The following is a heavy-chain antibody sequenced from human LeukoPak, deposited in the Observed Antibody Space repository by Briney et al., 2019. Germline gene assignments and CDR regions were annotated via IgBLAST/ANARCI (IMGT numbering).Heavy chain of an antibody. Sequence: ASVTVSCKASGYTFTSYGISWVRQAPGQGLEWMGWISAYNGNTNYAQKLQGRVTMTTDTSTSTAYMELRSLRSDDTAVYYCARALHSYGLSYYFDFWGQGTLLTVSS. CDR2: ISAYNGNT. J-gene: IGHJ4*01. V-gene: IGHV1-18*01. CDR1: GYTFTSYG. CDR3: ARALHSYGLSYYFDF. D-gene: IGHD5-18*01.